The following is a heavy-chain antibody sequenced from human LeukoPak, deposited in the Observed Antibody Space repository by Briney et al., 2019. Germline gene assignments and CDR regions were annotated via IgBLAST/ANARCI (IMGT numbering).Heavy chain of an antibody. Sequence: SETLSLTCAVSDYSISSGYGYYWGWIRQPPGKGLEWIGNIYHSGITYYNHFNSSLKSRVTISIDTSKNQFSLRLTSVTAADTAVYFCATLVSTRYYFDYWGQGTLVTVSS. CDR2: IYHSGIT. D-gene: IGHD5/OR15-5a*01. CDR1: DYSISSGYGYY. CDR3: ATLVSTRYYFDY. J-gene: IGHJ4*02. V-gene: IGHV4-38-2*01.